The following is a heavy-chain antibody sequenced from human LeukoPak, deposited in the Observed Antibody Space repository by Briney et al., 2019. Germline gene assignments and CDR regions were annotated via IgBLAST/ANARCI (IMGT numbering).Heavy chain of an antibody. CDR1: GGSFSGYY. CDR2: INHSGST. V-gene: IGHV4-34*01. D-gene: IGHD4-11*01. J-gene: IGHJ4*02. CDR3: ARGTPTTRDFDS. Sequence: KASETLSLTCAVYGGSFSGYYWSWIRQPPGKGLEWIGEINHSGSTNYNPSLKSRVTISVDTSKNQFSLKLSSVTAADTAVYYCARGTPTTRDFDSWGQGTLVTVSS.